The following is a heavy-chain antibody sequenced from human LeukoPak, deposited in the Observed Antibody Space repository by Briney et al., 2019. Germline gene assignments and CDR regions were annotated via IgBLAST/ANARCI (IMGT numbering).Heavy chain of an antibody. CDR1: GFTFSGSG. V-gene: IGHV3-73*01. CDR3: ATGIAAPGTDY. J-gene: IGHJ4*02. Sequence: GGSLKLSCAASGFTFSGSGFHWVRQASGKGLEWVGHMRNEPNKYATAYTASVRGRFTISRDDSKNTAYLQMNSLQTEDTAVYYCATGIAAPGTDYWGQGTLVTVSS. D-gene: IGHD6-13*01. CDR2: MRNEPNKYAT.